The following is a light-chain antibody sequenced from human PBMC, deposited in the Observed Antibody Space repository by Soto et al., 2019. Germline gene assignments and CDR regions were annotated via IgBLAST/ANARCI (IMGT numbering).Light chain of an antibody. J-gene: IGLJ3*02. V-gene: IGLV1-47*01. CDR3: AAWDGSLSGWV. Sequence: QSVLTQPPSASGTPGQRVTISCSGSSSNIETNYVYWYQQLPGTAPKVLIYRNNQRPSRVPDRFSASKSGTSASLAISGLRSEAEADYYCAAWDGSLSGWVFGGGTTLTVL. CDR1: SSNIETNY. CDR2: RNN.